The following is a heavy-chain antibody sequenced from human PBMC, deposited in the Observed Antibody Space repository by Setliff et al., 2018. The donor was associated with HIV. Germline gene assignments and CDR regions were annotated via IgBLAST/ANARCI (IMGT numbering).Heavy chain of an antibody. CDR2: INHSGSS. V-gene: IGHV4-34*01. D-gene: IGHD1-7*01. CDR3: ARVATRRGPRGITGTTGYSYYMDV. Sequence: NPSETLSLTCAVYGGPFSGYYWSWIRQSPGKGLEWIGEINHSGSSNYNPSLKGRVTVSVDTSKNQFSLELSSVTAADTAVFFCARVATRRGPRGITGTTGYSYYMDVWGKGTTVTVSS. CDR1: GGPFSGYY. J-gene: IGHJ6*03.